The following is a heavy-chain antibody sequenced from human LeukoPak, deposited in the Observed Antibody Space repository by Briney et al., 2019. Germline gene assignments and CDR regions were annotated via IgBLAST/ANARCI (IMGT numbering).Heavy chain of an antibody. J-gene: IGHJ4*02. Sequence: GASVKVSCQATGYTFISYGISWVRQAPGQGLEWMGWISAHNGNTNYAQKLQGRVTMNTDTSTSTAYVEQRSLRSDDTAVYYCASQLQLRYWGQGTLVTVSS. CDR1: GYTFISYG. D-gene: IGHD1-7*01. V-gene: IGHV1-18*01. CDR2: ISAHNGNT. CDR3: ASQLQLRY.